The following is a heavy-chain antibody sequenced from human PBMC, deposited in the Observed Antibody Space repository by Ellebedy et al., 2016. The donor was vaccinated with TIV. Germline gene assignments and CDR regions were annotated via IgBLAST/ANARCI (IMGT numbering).Heavy chain of an antibody. V-gene: IGHV3-33*01. CDR2: IWYDGSTQ. J-gene: IGHJ4*02. CDR1: GFTFSSFG. CDR3: ARDRAGIEVAAYFDY. Sequence: GESLKISCEASGFTFSSFGMHWVHQAPGKGLEWVAVIWYDGSTQYSADSVKGRFTISRDNSKNTLFLQMNGLRAEDTAVYYCARDRAGIEVAAYFDYWGQGTLVTVSS. D-gene: IGHD6-19*01.